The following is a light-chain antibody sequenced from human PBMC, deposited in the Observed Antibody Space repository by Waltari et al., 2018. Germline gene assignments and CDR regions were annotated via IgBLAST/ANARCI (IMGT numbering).Light chain of an antibody. J-gene: IGKJ1*01. Sequence: EIVLTQSPGTLSLSPGERATLSCRASQSVSSSSLAWYQQKPGQAPRLLIYDASSRATDIPDRFSGSGSGTDFTLSISRLEPEDFAVYYCQQYGTSPRTFGQGTKVEIK. V-gene: IGKV3-20*01. CDR1: QSVSSSS. CDR3: QQYGTSPRT. CDR2: DAS.